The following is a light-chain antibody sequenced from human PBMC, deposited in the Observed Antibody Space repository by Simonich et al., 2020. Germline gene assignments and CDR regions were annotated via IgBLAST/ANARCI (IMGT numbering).Light chain of an antibody. CDR2: DVR. CDR1: SSDVGGNNY. Sequence: QSALTQPRSVSGSPGQSVTIPCTGTSSDVGGNNYVSWYQQNPGKAPNLMIYDVRKRPSGVPDRFSGSKSGNTASLTISGLQAEDEADYYCCSYAGSSTVVFGGGTKLNVL. CDR3: CSYAGSSTVV. J-gene: IGLJ2*01. V-gene: IGLV2-11*01.